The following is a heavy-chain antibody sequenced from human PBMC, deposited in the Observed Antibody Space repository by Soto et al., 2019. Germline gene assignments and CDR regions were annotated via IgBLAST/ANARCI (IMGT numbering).Heavy chain of an antibody. J-gene: IGHJ4*02. CDR3: ARGLGYCISTSCYTYFDY. Sequence: QVQLVQSGAEVKKPGSSVKVPCKASGGTFSSYAISWVRQAPGQGLEWMGGIIPIFGTANYAQKFQGRVTITADESTSTAYMELSSLRSEDTAVYYCARGLGYCISTSCYTYFDYWGQGTLVTVSS. V-gene: IGHV1-69*12. CDR2: IIPIFGTA. D-gene: IGHD2-2*01. CDR1: GGTFSSYA.